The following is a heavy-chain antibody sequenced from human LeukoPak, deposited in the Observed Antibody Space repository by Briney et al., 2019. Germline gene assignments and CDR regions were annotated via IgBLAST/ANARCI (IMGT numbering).Heavy chain of an antibody. J-gene: IGHJ3*02. D-gene: IGHD2-15*01. CDR1: GYSITSGCY. V-gene: IGHV4-38-2*02. Sequence: PSETLSLTCTVSGYSITSGCYWDWVRQPPGKGLEWIGSIYHSGSTYYNPSLKSRVTISVDTSKNQFSLKLSSVTAADTAVYYCARQWDIVVVVAEKGAFDIWGQGTMVTVSS. CDR3: ARQWDIVVVVAEKGAFDI. CDR2: IYHSGST.